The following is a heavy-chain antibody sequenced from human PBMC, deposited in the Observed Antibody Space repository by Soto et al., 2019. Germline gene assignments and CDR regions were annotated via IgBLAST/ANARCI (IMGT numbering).Heavy chain of an antibody. D-gene: IGHD2-21*01. J-gene: IGHJ4*02. CDR2: FNPNSGDT. CDR3: AREASSVISLDY. CDR1: GYIFTAYS. V-gene: IGHV1-2*02. Sequence: WASVKVSCKASGYIFTAYSMHWVRQAPGQGLEWVGWFNPNSGDTIYAQKFQGRVTLTRDTSISTAYMELYSLRSDDTAVYYCAREASSVISLDYWGQGTLVTVSS.